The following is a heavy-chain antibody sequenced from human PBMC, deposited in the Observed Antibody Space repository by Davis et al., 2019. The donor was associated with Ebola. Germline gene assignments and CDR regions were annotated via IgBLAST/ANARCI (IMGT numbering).Heavy chain of an antibody. V-gene: IGHV4-59*11. CDR2: ISHSGTT. J-gene: IGHJ4*02. Sequence: PSETLSLTCIVSNDSISRHYWNWVRQTPGKGLEWIGYISHSGTTSYNPTLTGRVLISLDTSKNLLALKLNSVTATDTAIYFCARDDRGYSYFDYWGQGILVTVSS. CDR3: ARDDRGYSYFDY. D-gene: IGHD5-24*01. CDR1: NDSISRHY.